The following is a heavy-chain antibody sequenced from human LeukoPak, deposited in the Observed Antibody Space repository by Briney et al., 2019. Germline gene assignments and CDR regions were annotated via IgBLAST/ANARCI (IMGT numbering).Heavy chain of an antibody. CDR3: ARDGQYYYDSPGYYGGLNI. Sequence: GGSLRLSCAASRFTFSSYWMHWVRQAPGKGLVWVSRINSDGSHATYADSVKGRFTISRDDAKDTLYLQMDSLRAEDTAVYYCARDGQYYYDSPGYYGGLNIWGQGTVVTVSS. CDR1: RFTFSSYW. D-gene: IGHD3-22*01. CDR2: INSDGSHA. V-gene: IGHV3-74*03. J-gene: IGHJ4*02.